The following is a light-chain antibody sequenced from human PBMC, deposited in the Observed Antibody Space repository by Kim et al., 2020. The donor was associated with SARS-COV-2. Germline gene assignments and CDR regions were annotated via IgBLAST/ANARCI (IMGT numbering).Light chain of an antibody. CDR1: QSVLYNSNNKNY. CDR3: QQYYSPPLT. CDR2: WAS. V-gene: IGKV4-1*01. Sequence: ANINCQSSQSVLYNSNNKNYLAWYQQKPGQPPKLLIYWASTRESGVPDRFSGSGSGTGFTLTISSLQAEDVAVYYCQQYYSPPLTFGGGTKVDIK. J-gene: IGKJ4*01.